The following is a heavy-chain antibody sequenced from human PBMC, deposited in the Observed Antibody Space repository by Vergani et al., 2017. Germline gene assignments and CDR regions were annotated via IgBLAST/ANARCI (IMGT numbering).Heavy chain of an antibody. CDR3: AKDILQQLVANDAFDI. V-gene: IGHV3-9*01. D-gene: IGHD6-13*01. CDR1: GFTFDDYA. J-gene: IGHJ3*02. Sequence: EVQLVESGGGLVQPGRSLRLSCAASGFTFDDYAMHWVRQAPGKGLEWVSGISWNSGSIGYADSVKGRFTISRDNAKNSLYLQMNSLRAEDTAVYYCAKDILQQLVANDAFDIWGQGTMVTVSS. CDR2: ISWNSGSI.